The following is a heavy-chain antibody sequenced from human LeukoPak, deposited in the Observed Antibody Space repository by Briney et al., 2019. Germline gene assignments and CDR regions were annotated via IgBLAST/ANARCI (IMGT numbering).Heavy chain of an antibody. D-gene: IGHD2-21*02. Sequence: GGSLRLSCAASGFTFSSYAMSWVRQAPGKGLEWVSAISGSGGSTYYADSVKGRFTISRDNSKNTLYLQMNSLRAEDTAVYYCARGGGCGGDCSPHYFDYWGQGTLVTVSS. CDR2: ISGSGGST. CDR3: ARGGGCGGDCSPHYFDY. J-gene: IGHJ4*02. V-gene: IGHV3-23*01. CDR1: GFTFSSYA.